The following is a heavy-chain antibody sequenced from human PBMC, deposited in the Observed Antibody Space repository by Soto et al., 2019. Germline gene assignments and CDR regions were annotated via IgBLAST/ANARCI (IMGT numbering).Heavy chain of an antibody. CDR1: GYTFTGYY. D-gene: IGHD2-2*01. CDR3: ARGGGAVVVPAATPYYYYYGMDV. J-gene: IGHJ6*02. V-gene: IGHV1-2*02. CDR2: INPNSGGT. Sequence: QVQLVQSGAEVKKPGASVKVSCKASGYTFTGYYMHWVRQAPGQGLEWMGWINPNSGGTNYAQKFQGRVTMTRDTSISTAYMERSRLRSDDTAVYYCARGGGAVVVPAATPYYYYYGMDVWGQGTTVTVSS.